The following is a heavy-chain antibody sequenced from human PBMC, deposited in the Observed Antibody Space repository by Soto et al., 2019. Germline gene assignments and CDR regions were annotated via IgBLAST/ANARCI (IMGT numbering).Heavy chain of an antibody. CDR3: ARTPVIVGPYDTFDI. V-gene: IGHV5-51*01. CDR2: IYPGDSDT. D-gene: IGHD1-26*01. Sequence: HGESLKISCQGSGYRFASYWIGWVRQMPGKGLEWMGIIYPGDSDTRYSPSFQGQVTISADKSISTAYLQWSSLKASDTAMYYCARTPVIVGPYDTFDIWGPGTMVTVSS. CDR1: GYRFASYW. J-gene: IGHJ3*02.